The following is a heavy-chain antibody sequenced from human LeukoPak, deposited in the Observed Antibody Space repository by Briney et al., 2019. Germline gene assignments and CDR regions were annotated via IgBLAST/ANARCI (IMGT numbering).Heavy chain of an antibody. V-gene: IGHV1-2*02. CDR2: IDLKTGDI. Sequence: APVKVSCKASGYTFIDYWIHWVRQAPGQGLEWMGRIDLKTGDITSAQKFQGRVTMTRDTSISTTYMDLSGLGTDDTAVYYCARDSPHQRFDYWGQGTLVTVSS. CDR1: GYTFIDYW. J-gene: IGHJ4*02. CDR3: ARDSPHQRFDY.